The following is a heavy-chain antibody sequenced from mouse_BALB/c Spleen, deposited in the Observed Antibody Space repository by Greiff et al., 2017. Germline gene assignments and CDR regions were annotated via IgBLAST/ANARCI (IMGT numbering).Heavy chain of an antibody. J-gene: IGHJ1*01. D-gene: IGHD4-1*01. CDR1: GFSLSTYGIG. CDR2: IWWNDNK. Sequence: QVTLKESGPGILQPSQTLSLTCSFSGFSLSTYGIGVGWIRQPSGKGLEWLAHIWWNDNKYYNTALKSRLTISKDTSNNQVFLKIASVDTADTATYYCARMTGRYWYFDVWGAGTTVTVSS. V-gene: IGHV8-11*01. CDR3: ARMTGRYWYFDV.